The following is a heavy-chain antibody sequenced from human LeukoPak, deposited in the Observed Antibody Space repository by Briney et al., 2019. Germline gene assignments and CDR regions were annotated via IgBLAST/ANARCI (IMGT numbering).Heavy chain of an antibody. J-gene: IGHJ4*02. D-gene: IGHD6-13*01. CDR1: GGTFSSYA. CDR3: ARDQYSSSWYSLGRGAMFDY. V-gene: IGHV1-69*13. CDR2: IIPIFGTA. Sequence: ASVKVSCKASGGTFSSYAISWVRQAPGQGLEWMGGIIPIFGTANYAQKFQGRVTITADESTSTAYMELSSLRSEDTAVYYCARDQYSSSWYSLGRGAMFDYWGQGTLVTVSS.